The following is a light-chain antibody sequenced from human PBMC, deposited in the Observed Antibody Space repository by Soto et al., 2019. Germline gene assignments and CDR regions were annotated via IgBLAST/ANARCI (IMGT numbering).Light chain of an antibody. J-gene: IGKJ4*01. CDR1: QSVSSSY. Sequence: EIVLTQSPGTLSLSPVERATLSCRASQSVSSSYLAWYQQKPGQAPRLLIYGASSRATGIPDRFSGSGSGTDFTLTISRLEPEDFAVYYCQQSGLTFGGGTKVDI. V-gene: IGKV3-20*01. CDR3: QQSGLT. CDR2: GAS.